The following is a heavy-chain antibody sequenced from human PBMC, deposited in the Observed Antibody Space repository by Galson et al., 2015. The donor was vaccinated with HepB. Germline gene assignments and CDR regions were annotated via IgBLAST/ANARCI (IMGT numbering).Heavy chain of an antibody. CDR1: GYTFTGYY. D-gene: IGHD3-10*01. V-gene: IGHV1-2*06. J-gene: IGHJ5*02. CDR2: INPNSGGT. CDR3: ARVKTPSGNWFDP. Sequence: SVKVSCKASGYTFTGYYMHWVRQAPGQGLEWMGRINPNSGGTNYAQKFQGRVTMTRDTSISTAYMELSRLRSDDTAVYYCARVKTPSGNWFDPWGQGTLVTVSS.